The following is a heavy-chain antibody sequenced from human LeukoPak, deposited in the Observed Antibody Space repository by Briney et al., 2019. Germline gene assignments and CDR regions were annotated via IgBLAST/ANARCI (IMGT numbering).Heavy chain of an antibody. Sequence: SETLSLTCTVSGGSVSSHYWSWIRQPPGKELEWIGFIYYSGSTTYNPSLKSRVTISVDTSKNQFSLKLSSVTAADTAVYYCARINRGGSSGYYFDYWGQGTLVTVSS. D-gene: IGHD3-22*01. CDR3: ARINRGGSSGYYFDY. CDR2: IYYSGST. J-gene: IGHJ4*02. V-gene: IGHV4-59*02. CDR1: GGSVSSHY.